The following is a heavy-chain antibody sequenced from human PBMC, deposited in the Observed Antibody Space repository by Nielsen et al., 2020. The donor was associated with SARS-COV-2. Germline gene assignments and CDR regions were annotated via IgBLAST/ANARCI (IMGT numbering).Heavy chain of an antibody. D-gene: IGHD2-2*02. Sequence: SETLSLTCAVSGGSVSSNVWWTWVRQSPGKGLEWIGEVSHSGSTNYNPSLKSRVTLSMDKSKRQFSLRLTSVSAADTAVYFCARGHLVVVPSPILGLGPFFYSFYLDVWGKGTTVIVSS. J-gene: IGHJ6*03. V-gene: IGHV4-4*02. CDR1: GGSVSSNVW. CDR2: VSHSGST. CDR3: ARGHLVVVPSPILGLGPFFYSFYLDV.